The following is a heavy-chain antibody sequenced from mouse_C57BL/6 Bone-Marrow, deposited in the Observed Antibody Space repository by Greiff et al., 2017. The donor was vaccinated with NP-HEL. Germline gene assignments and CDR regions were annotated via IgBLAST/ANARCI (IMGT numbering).Heavy chain of an antibody. CDR3: AREGRVSYYAMDY. Sequence: VQLQQSGAELARPGASVKLSCKASGYTFTSYGISWVKQRTGQGLEWIGEIYPRSGNTYYNEKFKGKATLTADKSSSTAYMELRSLTSEDSAVYFCAREGRVSYYAMDYWGQGTAVTVSS. V-gene: IGHV1-81*01. CDR1: GYTFTSYG. J-gene: IGHJ4*01. CDR2: IYPRSGNT. D-gene: IGHD2-1*01.